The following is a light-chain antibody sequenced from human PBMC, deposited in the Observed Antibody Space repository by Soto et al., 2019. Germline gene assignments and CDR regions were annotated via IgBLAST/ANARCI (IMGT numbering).Light chain of an antibody. Sequence: AIRITESPSSLSASTGDRVTITCRASHGISSYLAWYQQKPGKAPKLLIYAASTLQSGVPSRFSGSGSGTDFTLTISCLQSEDFATYYCQQYYSYPPWTFGQGTKVDIK. CDR3: QQYYSYPPWT. J-gene: IGKJ1*01. CDR1: HGISSY. V-gene: IGKV1-8*01. CDR2: AAS.